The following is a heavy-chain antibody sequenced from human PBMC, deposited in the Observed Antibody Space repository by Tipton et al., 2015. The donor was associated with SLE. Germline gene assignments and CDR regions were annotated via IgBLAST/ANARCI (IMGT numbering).Heavy chain of an antibody. CDR1: GYSITSGYY. Sequence: TLSLTCTVSGYSITSGYYWGWIRQTPGKGLEWIASLYHSGSTNYNPSLKSRVTISVDTSKNQFSLKLSSVTAADTAVYYCAAERSSSWSYFDYWGQGTLVTVSS. D-gene: IGHD6-13*01. CDR2: LYHSGST. CDR3: AAERSSSWSYFDY. V-gene: IGHV4-38-2*02. J-gene: IGHJ4*02.